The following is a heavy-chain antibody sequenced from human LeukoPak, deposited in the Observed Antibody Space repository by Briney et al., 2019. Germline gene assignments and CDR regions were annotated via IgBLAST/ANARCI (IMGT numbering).Heavy chain of an antibody. D-gene: IGHD1-26*01. CDR2: IIPIFGTA. J-gene: IGHJ4*02. V-gene: IGHV1-69*13. CDR1: GGTFSSYA. Sequence: SVKVSCKASGGTFSSYAISWVRQAPGQGLEWMGGIIPIFGTANYAQKFQGRVTITADESTSTAYMELSSLRSEDAAVYYCASESSGREHFDYWGQGTLVTVSS. CDR3: ASESSGREHFDY.